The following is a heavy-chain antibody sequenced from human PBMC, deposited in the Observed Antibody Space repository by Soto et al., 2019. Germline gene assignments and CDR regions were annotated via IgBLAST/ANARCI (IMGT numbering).Heavy chain of an antibody. CDR3: AKDPHSGSHPGLIGWFDP. V-gene: IGHV3-23*01. Sequence: GGSLRLSCAASGFTFSSYAMSWVRQAPGKGLEWVSAISGSGGSTYYADSVKGRFTISRDNSKNTLYLQMNSLRAEDTAVYYCAKDPHSGSHPGLIGWFDPWGQGTLVTVSS. J-gene: IGHJ5*02. CDR2: ISGSGGST. D-gene: IGHD1-26*01. CDR1: GFTFSSYA.